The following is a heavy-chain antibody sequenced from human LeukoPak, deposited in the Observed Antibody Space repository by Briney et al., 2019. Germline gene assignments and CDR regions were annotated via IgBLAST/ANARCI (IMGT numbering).Heavy chain of an antibody. J-gene: IGHJ4*02. CDR3: AREGGPYRPLDY. CDR2: VHLSGRT. V-gene: IGHV4-4*02. Sequence: SETLSLTCGVSGGSISTTNWWTWVRQPPGEGLEWIGEVHLSGRTHYNPSLESRVTMSVDMSENHISLRLTSVTAADTAVYYCAREGGPYRPLDYSCQGTLVTVSS. CDR1: GGSISTTNW.